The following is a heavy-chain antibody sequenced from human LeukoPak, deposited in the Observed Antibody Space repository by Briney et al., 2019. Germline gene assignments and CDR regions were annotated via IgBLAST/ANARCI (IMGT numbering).Heavy chain of an antibody. CDR2: ISYSALT. D-gene: IGHD4-23*01. Sequence: SQTLSLTRTVSGTSMTNYYWTWIRQPPGRGLEWIGYISYSALTDYNPSLRSRVTMSIDTSQRQFSLKLTSATAADTAVYFCARGDYRGFDFWGQGTMVTVSS. CDR1: GTSMTNYY. J-gene: IGHJ3*01. V-gene: IGHV4-59*01. CDR3: ARGDYRGFDF.